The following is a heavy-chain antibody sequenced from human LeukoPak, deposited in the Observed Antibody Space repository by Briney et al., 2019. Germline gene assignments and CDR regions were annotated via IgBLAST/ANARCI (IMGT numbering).Heavy chain of an antibody. J-gene: IGHJ5*02. CDR2: INHSGST. Sequence: SETLSLTCAVYGGSFSGYYWSWIRQPPGKGLEWIGEINHSGSTYYNPSLKSRVTISVDTSKNQFSLKLSSVTAADTAVYYCARVEDDYGGKLNWFDPWGQGTLVTVSS. CDR1: GGSFSGYY. D-gene: IGHD4-23*01. V-gene: IGHV4-34*01. CDR3: ARVEDDYGGKLNWFDP.